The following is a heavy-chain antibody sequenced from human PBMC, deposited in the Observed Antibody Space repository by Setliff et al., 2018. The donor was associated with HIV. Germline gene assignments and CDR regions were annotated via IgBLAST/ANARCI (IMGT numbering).Heavy chain of an antibody. V-gene: IGHV4-4*07. J-gene: IGHJ3*02. CDR2: IYDSGST. D-gene: IGHD4-17*01. Sequence: SETLSLTCTVSGGSISGFYWNWIRQSAGKGLQWIGRIYDSGSTKYNPSLKSRVTMSLDTSKNQFSLNLDSVTAADTAVYYCARGERDYGQQDAFDIWGQGTMVTVSS. CDR1: GGSISGFY. CDR3: ARGERDYGQQDAFDI.